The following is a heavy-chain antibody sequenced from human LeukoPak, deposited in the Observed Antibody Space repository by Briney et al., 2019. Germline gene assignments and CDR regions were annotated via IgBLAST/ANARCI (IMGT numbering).Heavy chain of an antibody. D-gene: IGHD4-17*01. CDR3: ARREHEYYGDDSLAYFQH. CDR1: GGSISSSSYY. J-gene: IGHJ1*01. Sequence: PSETLSLTCTVSGGSISSSSYYWGWIRQPPGKGLEWIGSIYYSGSTYYNPSLKSRVTISVDTSKNQFSLKLSSVTAADTAVYYCARREHEYYGDDSLAYFQHWGEGTLVTVSS. V-gene: IGHV4-39*01. CDR2: IYYSGST.